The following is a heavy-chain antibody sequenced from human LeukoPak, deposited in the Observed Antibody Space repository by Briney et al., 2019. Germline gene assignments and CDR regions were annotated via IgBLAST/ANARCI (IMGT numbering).Heavy chain of an antibody. J-gene: IGHJ4*02. Sequence: SETLSLTCTVSGGSISSSSYYWGWIRQPPGKGLEWIGGIYYSGSTYYNPSLKSRVTISVDTSKNQFSLKLSSVTAADTAMYYCTRANGYGLIDYWGQGTLVTVSS. V-gene: IGHV4-39*01. CDR2: IYYSGST. CDR3: TRANGYGLIDY. CDR1: GGSISSSSYY. D-gene: IGHD3-10*01.